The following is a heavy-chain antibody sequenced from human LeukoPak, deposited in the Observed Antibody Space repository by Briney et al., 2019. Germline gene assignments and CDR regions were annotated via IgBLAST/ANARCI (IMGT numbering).Heavy chain of an antibody. CDR3: AKGVGATTSPHFDY. D-gene: IGHD1-26*01. CDR1: GFTFDDYA. J-gene: IGHJ4*02. V-gene: IGHV3-43D*03. CDR2: ISWDGGST. Sequence: GGSLRLSCAASGFTFDDYAMHWVRQAPGKGLEWVSLISWDGGSTYYADPVKGRFTISRDNSKNSLYLQMNSLRAEDTALYYCAKGVGATTSPHFDYWGQGTLVTVSS.